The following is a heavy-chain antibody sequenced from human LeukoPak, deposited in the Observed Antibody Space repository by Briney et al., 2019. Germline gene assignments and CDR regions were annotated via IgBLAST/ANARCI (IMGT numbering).Heavy chain of an antibody. J-gene: IGHJ5*02. V-gene: IGHV3-23*01. D-gene: IGHD2-2*01. CDR3: AKDRRPFKYCSSTSCPNNWFDP. CDR1: GFTFDDYG. CDR2: ISGSGGST. Sequence: GGSLRLSCAASGFTFDDYGMSWVRHAPGKGLEWVSAISGSGGSTYYADSVKGRFTISRDNSKNTLYLQMNSLRAEDTAVYYCAKDRRPFKYCSSTSCPNNWFDPWGQGTLVTVSS.